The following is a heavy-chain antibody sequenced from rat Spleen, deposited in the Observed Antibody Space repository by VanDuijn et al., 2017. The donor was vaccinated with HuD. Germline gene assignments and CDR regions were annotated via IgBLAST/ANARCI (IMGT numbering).Heavy chain of an antibody. V-gene: IGHV5S13*01. CDR2: ISTGGGNT. CDR1: GFTFSNYG. Sequence: EVQLVESGGGLVPPGRSLKLSCAASGFTFSNYGLHWIRQAPTKGLEWVASISTGGGNTYYRDSVKGRFTISRENAKNTQYLQMDSLRSEDTATYFCARLGGLRNWFAYWGQGTLVTVSS. CDR3: ARLGGLRNWFAY. J-gene: IGHJ3*01. D-gene: IGHD4-3*01.